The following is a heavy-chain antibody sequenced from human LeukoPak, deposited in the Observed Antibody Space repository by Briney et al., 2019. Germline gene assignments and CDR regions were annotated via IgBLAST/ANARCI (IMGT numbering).Heavy chain of an antibody. J-gene: IGHJ4*02. Sequence: PSETLSLTCTVSGGSISSHYWSWIRQPPGKGLEWIGCIYYSGSTNYNPSLKSRVTISVDTSKNQFSLKLSSVTAADTAVYYCARSSSSGDFDYWGQGTLVTVSS. CDR3: ARSSSSGDFDY. V-gene: IGHV4-59*11. D-gene: IGHD6-13*01. CDR1: GGSISSHY. CDR2: IYYSGST.